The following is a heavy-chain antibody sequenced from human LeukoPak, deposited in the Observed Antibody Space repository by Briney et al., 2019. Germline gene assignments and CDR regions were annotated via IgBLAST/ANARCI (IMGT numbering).Heavy chain of an antibody. CDR3: ARGGGTGYYYGDFDY. V-gene: IGHV3-33*01. J-gene: IGHJ4*02. CDR1: RFTFSGYG. Sequence: PGGSLRLSCAASRFTFSGYGMHWVRQTPGKGLEWVAVIWTDGSNKYNADSVKGRFTVSRDNSENTLHLQMNSLRAEDTAVYYCARGGGTGYYYGDFDYWGQGTLVTVSS. CDR2: IWTDGSNK. D-gene: IGHD3-22*01.